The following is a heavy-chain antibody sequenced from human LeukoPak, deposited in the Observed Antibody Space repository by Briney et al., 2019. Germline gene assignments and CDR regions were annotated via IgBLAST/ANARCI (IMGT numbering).Heavy chain of an antibody. Sequence: ASVKVSCKASGGTFSSYAISWVRQAPGQGLEWMGGIIPIFGTANYAQEFQGRVTITTDESTSTAYMELSSLRSEDTAVYYCARDRHYYGSGSYYHYFDYWGQGTLVTVSS. J-gene: IGHJ4*02. D-gene: IGHD3-10*01. CDR1: GGTFSSYA. CDR2: IIPIFGTA. V-gene: IGHV1-69*05. CDR3: ARDRHYYGSGSYYHYFDY.